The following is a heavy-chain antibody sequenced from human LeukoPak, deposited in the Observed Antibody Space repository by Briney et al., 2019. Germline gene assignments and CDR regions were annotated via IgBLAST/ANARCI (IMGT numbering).Heavy chain of an antibody. J-gene: IGHJ4*02. CDR1: DYSIRSGYGYY. V-gene: IGHV4-38-2*02. CDR3: ATLVSTRYYFDY. D-gene: IGHD5/OR15-5a*01. CDR2: IYHSGIT. Sequence: SETLSLTCTVSDYSIRSGYGYYWGWIRQPPGKGLEWIGNIYHSGITYYNHFNSSLKSRVTISIDTSKNQFSLRLTSVTAADTAVYFCATLVSTRYYFDYWGQGTLVTVSS.